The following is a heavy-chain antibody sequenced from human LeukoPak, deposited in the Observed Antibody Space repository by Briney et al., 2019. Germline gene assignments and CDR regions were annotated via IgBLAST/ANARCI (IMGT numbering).Heavy chain of an antibody. CDR3: ARVTSSSWFEGYFDY. CDR2: IYHGGST. CDR1: GYSISSGYY. J-gene: IGHJ4*02. D-gene: IGHD6-13*01. Sequence: SETLSLTCTVSGYSISSGYYWGWIRQPPGKGLEWIGNIYHGGSTYYNPSLKSRVTMSGDTSKNQFSLNLSSMTAADTAVYYCARVTSSSWFEGYFDYWGQETLVTVSS. V-gene: IGHV4-38-2*02.